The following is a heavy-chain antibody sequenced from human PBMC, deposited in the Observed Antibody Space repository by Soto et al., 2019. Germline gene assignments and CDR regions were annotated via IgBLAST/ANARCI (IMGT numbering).Heavy chain of an antibody. CDR2: IYPGDSDT. J-gene: IGHJ5*02. V-gene: IGHV5-51*01. Sequence: GESLKISCKGSGYNFNNYWIAWVRQMPGKGLEWMGIIYPGDSDTRYSPSFEGQVTISADKSINTAYLQWSSLKASDTAMYYCAGLSQEAVIVVVTTIAGDIWFDPWGQGTLVTVSS. D-gene: IGHD2-21*02. CDR3: AGLSQEAVIVVVTTIAGDIWFDP. CDR1: GYNFNNYW.